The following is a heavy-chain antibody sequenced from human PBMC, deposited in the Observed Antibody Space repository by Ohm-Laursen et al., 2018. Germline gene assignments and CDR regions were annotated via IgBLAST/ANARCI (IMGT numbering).Heavy chain of an antibody. Sequence: SDTLSLTCTVSGGSISSYYWSWIRQPPGKGLEWIGYIYYSGSANYNPSLKSRVTISVDTSKNQFSLKLNSVTAADTAVYYCARQDDYIWGSYQDWGQGTLVTVSS. J-gene: IGHJ4*02. CDR1: GGSISSYY. D-gene: IGHD3-16*02. V-gene: IGHV4-59*08. CDR3: ARQDDYIWGSYQD. CDR2: IYYSGSA.